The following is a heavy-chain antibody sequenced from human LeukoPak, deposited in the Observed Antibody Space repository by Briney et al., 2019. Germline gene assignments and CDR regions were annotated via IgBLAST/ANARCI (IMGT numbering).Heavy chain of an antibody. D-gene: IGHD3-3*01. CDR1: GFTFSSYL. CDR2: IDTDGSST. J-gene: IGHJ5*02. CDR3: ARGGITIFGLVTLSWFEP. Sequence: PGGSLRLSCAASGFTFSSYLMHWVRQAPGKGLVWVSRIDTDGSSTSYADSVKGRFTISRDNAKNTLYLQMNSLRAEDTAVYYCARGGITIFGLVTLSWFEPGGQGTLVTVSS. V-gene: IGHV3-74*01.